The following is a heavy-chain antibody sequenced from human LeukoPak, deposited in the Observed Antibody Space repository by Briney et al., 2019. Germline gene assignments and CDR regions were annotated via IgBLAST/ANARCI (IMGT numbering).Heavy chain of an antibody. V-gene: IGHV3-21*01. CDR2: ISSSSSHL. CDR3: ARDRVVRAGRNDY. CDR1: GFTFSSYS. J-gene: IGHJ4*02. Sequence: PGGSLRLSCAASGFTFSSYSMNWVPQAPGKGLEWVSSISSSSSHLYYADSVEGRFTISRDKPKNSLYLQMNSLRAEDTAVYYCARDRVVRAGRNDYWGQGTLVTVSS. D-gene: IGHD1-26*01.